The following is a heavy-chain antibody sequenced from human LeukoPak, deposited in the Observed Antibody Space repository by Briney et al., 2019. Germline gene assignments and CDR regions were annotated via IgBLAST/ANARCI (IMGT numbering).Heavy chain of an antibody. CDR3: AKLYARVTRYYFDY. Sequence: GGSLRLSCAASGFTFSSYAMSWVRQAPGKGLEWVSAISGSGGSTYYADSVTGRFTISRDNSKNPLYLQMSSLRAEDTAVYYCAKLYARVTRYYFDYWGQGTLVTVSS. V-gene: IGHV3-23*01. CDR1: GFTFSSYA. CDR2: ISGSGGST. J-gene: IGHJ4*02. D-gene: IGHD4-23*01.